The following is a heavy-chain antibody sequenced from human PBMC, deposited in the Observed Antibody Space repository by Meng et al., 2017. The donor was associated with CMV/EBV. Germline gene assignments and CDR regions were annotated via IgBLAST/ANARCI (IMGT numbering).Heavy chain of an antibody. CDR2: IYYSGST. V-gene: IGHV4-39*07. CDR1: CGLISSSSYY. Sequence: LQLQEAGPGPVKPSETRSLTCTVLCGLISSSSYYWGWIRQPPGKGLEWIGSIYYSGSTYYNPSLKSRVTISVDTSKNQFSLKLSSVTAADTAVYYCARAIVLMVYAENWFDPWGQGTLVTVSS. J-gene: IGHJ5*02. CDR3: ARAIVLMVYAENWFDP. D-gene: IGHD2-8*01.